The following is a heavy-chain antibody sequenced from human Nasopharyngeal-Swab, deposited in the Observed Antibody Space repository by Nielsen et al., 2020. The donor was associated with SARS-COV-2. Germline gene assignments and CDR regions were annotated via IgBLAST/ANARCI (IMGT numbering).Heavy chain of an antibody. CDR2: INSDGSRT. Sequence: GESLKISCAVSLFTFSNSWVHWVRQAPGKGLVWVSRINSDGSRTGYADSVKGRFTISIDNAKNTLYLQMNSLSAEDTAVYYCARDFDKTGDWGQGTLVTVSS. J-gene: IGHJ4*01. CDR1: LFTFSNSW. CDR3: ARDFDKTGD. D-gene: IGHD7-27*01. V-gene: IGHV3-74*01.